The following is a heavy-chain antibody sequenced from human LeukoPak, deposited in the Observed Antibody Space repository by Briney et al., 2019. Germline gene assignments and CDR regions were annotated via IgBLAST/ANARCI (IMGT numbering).Heavy chain of an antibody. V-gene: IGHV4-59*08. Sequence: PSETLSLTCSVSGGSISSLYWSWIRQPPGKGLEWIGYIYYTGSTNYNPSLRGRVTMFVDMSKNQFSLRLSSVTAADAAVYYCARVRRLLTGYYLNPTYYGIDVWGQGTTVTVSS. CDR3: ARVRRLLTGYYLNPTYYGIDV. CDR2: IYYTGST. CDR1: GGSISSLY. D-gene: IGHD3-9*01. J-gene: IGHJ6*02.